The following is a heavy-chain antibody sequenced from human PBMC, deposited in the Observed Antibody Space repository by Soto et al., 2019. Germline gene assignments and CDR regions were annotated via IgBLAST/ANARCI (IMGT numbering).Heavy chain of an antibody. J-gene: IGHJ4*02. V-gene: IGHV3-33*02. CDR1: GITFRSFG. D-gene: IGHD2-15*01. CDR2: IWNDGSYK. Sequence: PGGSLRLSCEVSGITFRSFGMHLVRRAPGRGLEWVALIWNDGSYKYYSDSAKGRFTVSRDNSKNTVFLQLNSLRAEDTAVYYCAIDRTGGGSCPYDNWGQGTQVTVSS. CDR3: AIDRTGGGSCPYDN.